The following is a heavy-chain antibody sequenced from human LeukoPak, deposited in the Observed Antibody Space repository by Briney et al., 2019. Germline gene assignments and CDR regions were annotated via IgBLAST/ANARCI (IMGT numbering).Heavy chain of an antibody. V-gene: IGHV3-49*03. CDR3: AKDSGSIHFMD. Sequence: PGRSLRLSCTASGFTFGDYAMSWFRQAPGKGLEWVGFIRSKAYGGTTEYAASVKGRFTISRDDSKSIAYLQMNSLRAEDTALYYCAKDSGSIHFMDWGQGTLVTVSS. D-gene: IGHD3-10*01. CDR1: GFTFGDYA. CDR2: IRSKAYGGTT. J-gene: IGHJ4*02.